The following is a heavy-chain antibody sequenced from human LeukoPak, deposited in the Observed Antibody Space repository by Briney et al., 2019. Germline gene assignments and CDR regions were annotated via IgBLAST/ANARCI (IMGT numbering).Heavy chain of an antibody. J-gene: IGHJ4*02. D-gene: IGHD1-26*01. CDR2: INSDGSST. V-gene: IGHV3-74*01. CDR1: GFTFSSYW. CDR3: ARDRSYSGRYFDY. Sequence: GGSLKLSCAATGFTFSSYWMHWVRQAPGKGLVWVSRINSDGSSTIYADSVKGRFTISRDNAKNTLYLQMNSLRAEDTAVYYCARDRSYSGRYFDYWGQGTLVTVSS.